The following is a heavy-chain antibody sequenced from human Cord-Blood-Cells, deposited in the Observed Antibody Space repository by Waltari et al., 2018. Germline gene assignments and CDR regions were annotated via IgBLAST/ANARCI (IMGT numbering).Heavy chain of an antibody. CDR3: ATLTWGSGLDYFDY. CDR1: GYTFTGYY. D-gene: IGHD7-27*01. CDR2: INPNSGGT. J-gene: IGHJ4*02. V-gene: IGHV1-2*02. Sequence: QVQLVQSGAEVKKPGASVKVSCKASGYTFTGYYMHWVRQAPGQGLEWMGWINPNSGGTNYAQKFQGSVTMTSDTSISTAYMELSRLRSDDTAVYYCATLTWGSGLDYFDYWGQGTLVTVSS.